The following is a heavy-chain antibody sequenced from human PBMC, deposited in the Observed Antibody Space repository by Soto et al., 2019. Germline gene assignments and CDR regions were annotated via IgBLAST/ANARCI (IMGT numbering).Heavy chain of an antibody. D-gene: IGHD6-19*01. J-gene: IGHJ4*02. CDR2: FDPEDGET. CDR1: GYTLIELS. Sequence: GASVKVSCKVSGYTLIELSMHWVRQAPGKGLEWMGGFDPEDGETIYAQKFQGRVTMTEDTSTDTAYMELSSLRSEDTAVYYCATCIAVAPGYYFDYWGQGTLVTVSS. CDR3: ATCIAVAPGYYFDY. V-gene: IGHV1-24*01.